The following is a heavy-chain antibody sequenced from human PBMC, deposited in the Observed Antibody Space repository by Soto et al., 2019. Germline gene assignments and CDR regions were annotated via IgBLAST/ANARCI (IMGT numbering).Heavy chain of an antibody. D-gene: IGHD5-18*01. V-gene: IGHV4-39*01. CDR3: ANSEYSRYKNIDV. CDR1: GGSISSSSYY. CDR2: IYYSGST. J-gene: IGHJ6*02. Sequence: KPSETLSLTCTVSGGSISSSSYYWGWIRQPPGKGLEWIGSIYYSGSTYYNPSLKSRVTISVDTSKNQFSLKLSSVTAADTAVYYCANSEYSRYKNIDVWGQGTTVTVSS.